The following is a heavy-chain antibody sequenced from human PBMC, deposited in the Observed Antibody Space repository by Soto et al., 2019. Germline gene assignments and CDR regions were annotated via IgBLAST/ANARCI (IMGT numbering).Heavy chain of an antibody. CDR2: INHSGST. V-gene: IGHV4-34*01. Sequence: PSETLSLTCAVYGGSFSGYYWSWIRQPPGKGLEWIGEINHSGSTNYNPSLKSRVTISVDTSKNQFSLKLSSVTAADTAVYYCARRDSQIDCSSTSCYPVTPKPNWFDPWGQGTLVTVSS. D-gene: IGHD2-2*01. CDR3: ARRDSQIDCSSTSCYPVTPKPNWFDP. J-gene: IGHJ5*02. CDR1: GGSFSGYY.